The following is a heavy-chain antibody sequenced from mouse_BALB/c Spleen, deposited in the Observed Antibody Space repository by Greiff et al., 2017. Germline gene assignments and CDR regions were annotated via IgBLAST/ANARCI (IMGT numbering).Heavy chain of an antibody. CDR3: ERGDCWYDGGYAMDY. J-gene: IGHJ4*01. CDR2: IDPGNSAT. CDR1: GYTFTSYW. D-gene: IGHD1-1*02. V-gene: IGHV1-5*01. Sequence: VQLQQSGTVLARPGASVKMSCKASGYTFTSYWMHWVKQRPGQGLEWIGAIDPGNSATSYNQKFKGKAKMTAVTSTSTAYMKLSSMTNEDAAVYYYERGDCWYDGGYAMDYWGQGTSVTVSS.